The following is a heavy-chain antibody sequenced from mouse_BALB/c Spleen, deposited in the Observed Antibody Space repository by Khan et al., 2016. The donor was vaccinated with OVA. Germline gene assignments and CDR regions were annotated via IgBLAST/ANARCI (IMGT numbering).Heavy chain of an antibody. V-gene: IGHV1-4*01. Sequence: QVQLQQSGAELARPGASVKMSCKASGYTFTSYSMHWIKQRPGQGLEWIGNINPSNGYTNHNQKFRDKATLTADKSSSTAYMQLSSLTSEDSAVYYCARDFPYHGSRGALDYWGQGTSVTVSS. J-gene: IGHJ4*01. D-gene: IGHD1-1*01. CDR1: GYTFTSYS. CDR2: INPSNGYT. CDR3: ARDFPYHGSRGALDY.